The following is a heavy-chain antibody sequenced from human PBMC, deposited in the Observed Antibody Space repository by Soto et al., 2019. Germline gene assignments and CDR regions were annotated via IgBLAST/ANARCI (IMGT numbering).Heavy chain of an antibody. Sequence: SETLSLTCAVYGGSFSGYYWSWIRQPPGKGLEWIGEINHSGNTNYNPSLKSRVTISVDTSKNQFSLKLSSVTAADTAVYYFARTSAAGDYYYYGMDVWGQGTTVTVSS. J-gene: IGHJ6*02. V-gene: IGHV4-34*01. D-gene: IGHD6-13*01. CDR1: GGSFSGYY. CDR3: ARTSAAGDYYYYGMDV. CDR2: INHSGNT.